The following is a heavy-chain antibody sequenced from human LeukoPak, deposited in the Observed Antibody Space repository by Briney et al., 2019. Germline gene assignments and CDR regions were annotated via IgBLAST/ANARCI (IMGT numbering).Heavy chain of an antibody. Sequence: GGSLRLSCAASGFTFSNAWMSWVRQAPGKGLEWVGRVKSKTDGGTTDYAAPVKGRFTISRDDSKNTLYLQMNSLKTEDTAVYYCTTDMYSGSQVPDYWGQGTLVTVSS. J-gene: IGHJ4*02. CDR3: TTDMYSGSQVPDY. D-gene: IGHD1-26*01. V-gene: IGHV3-15*01. CDR2: VKSKTDGGTT. CDR1: GFTFSNAW.